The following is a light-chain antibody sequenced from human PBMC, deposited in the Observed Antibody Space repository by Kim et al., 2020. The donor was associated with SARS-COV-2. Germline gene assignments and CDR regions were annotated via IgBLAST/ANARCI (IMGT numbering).Light chain of an antibody. CDR3: NSRDSSGNHLV. Sequence: SSELTQDPAVFVALGQTVRSTCQGDSLRSYYASWYQQKPGQAPVLVIYGKNNRPSGIPDRFSGSSSGNTASSTITGAQAEDEADYYCNSRDSSGNHLVFGGGTQLTVL. CDR1: SLRSYY. V-gene: IGLV3-19*01. J-gene: IGLJ3*02. CDR2: GKN.